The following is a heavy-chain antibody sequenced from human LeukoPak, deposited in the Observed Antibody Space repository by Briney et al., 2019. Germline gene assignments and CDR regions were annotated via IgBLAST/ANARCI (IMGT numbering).Heavy chain of an antibody. J-gene: IGHJ3*02. D-gene: IGHD2-2*01. CDR2: ISAYNGNT. CDR1: GYTFTSYG. CDR3: ARVRGVVVPAAMPSRGAFDI. Sequence: ASVKVSCKASGYTFTSYGISWVRQAPGQGLEWMGWISAYNGNTNYAQKLQGRVTMTTDTSTSTAYMELRSLRSDDTAVYYCARVRGVVVPAAMPSRGAFDIWGQGTMVTVSS. V-gene: IGHV1-18*01.